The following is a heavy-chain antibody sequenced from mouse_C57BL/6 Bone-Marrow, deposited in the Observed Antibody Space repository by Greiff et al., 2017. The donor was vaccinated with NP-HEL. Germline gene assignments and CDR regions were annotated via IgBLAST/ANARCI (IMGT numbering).Heavy chain of an antibody. V-gene: IGHV1-53*01. CDR2: INPSNGGT. CDR3: ARGVVACD. J-gene: IGHJ2*01. D-gene: IGHD1-1*01. Sequence: VKLQQPGTELVKPGASGYTFTSYWMHWVKQRPGQGLEWIGNINPSNGGTNYNEKFKSKATLTVDKSSSTAYMQLSSLTSEDSAVYYCARGVVACDWGQGTTLTVSS. CDR1: GYTFTSYW.